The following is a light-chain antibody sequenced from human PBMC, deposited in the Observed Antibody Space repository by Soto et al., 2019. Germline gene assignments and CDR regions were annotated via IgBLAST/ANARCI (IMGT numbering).Light chain of an antibody. CDR1: QGISSA. CDR3: QQTNSIPIT. Sequence: IQLPQSPSSLSESLGDSVTVTCLASQGISSALAWYQQKPGKAPKLLIYAASTLQSGVPSRFSGSGSGTNFTLTISSLQPEDFATYYCQQTNSIPITFGQGTRLEI. V-gene: IGKV1-9*01. J-gene: IGKJ5*01. CDR2: AAS.